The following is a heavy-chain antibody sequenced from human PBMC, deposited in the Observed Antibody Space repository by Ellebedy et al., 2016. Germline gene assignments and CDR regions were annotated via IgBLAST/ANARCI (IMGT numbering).Heavy chain of an antibody. J-gene: IGHJ6*03. CDR2: IYTSGST. CDR3: ARDRVTMVQTDYYYMDV. V-gene: IGHV4-61*02. Sequence: SETLSLTXTVSGGSISSGSYYWSWIRQPAGKGLEWIGRIYTSGSTNYNPSLKSRVTMSVDTSKNQFSLKLSSVTAADTAVYYCARDRVTMVQTDYYYMDVWGKGTTVTVSS. D-gene: IGHD3-10*01. CDR1: GGSISSGSYY.